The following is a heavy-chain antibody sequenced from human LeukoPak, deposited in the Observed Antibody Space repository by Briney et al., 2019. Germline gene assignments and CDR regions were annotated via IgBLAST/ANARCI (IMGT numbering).Heavy chain of an antibody. CDR1: GGSFSSNSYY. Sequence: AETLSLTCAVSGGSFSSNSYYWGWIRQPPGKGLEWIGYIYYSGSTNYNPSLKRRVTISVDTSKNQFSLKLSSVTAADTAVYYCARVRVYCGGACYAYYYYYGMDVWGQGTTVTVSS. CDR3: ARVRVYCGGACYAYYYYYGMDV. D-gene: IGHD2-21*02. CDR2: IYYSGST. J-gene: IGHJ6*02. V-gene: IGHV4-61*01.